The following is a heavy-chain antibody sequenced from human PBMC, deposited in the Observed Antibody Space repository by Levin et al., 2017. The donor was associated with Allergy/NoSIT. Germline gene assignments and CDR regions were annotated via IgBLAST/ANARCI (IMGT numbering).Heavy chain of an antibody. J-gene: IGHJ4*02. V-gene: IGHV1-18*01. CDR2: ISAYNGHT. D-gene: IGHD1-26*01. CDR3: ARGQFLGGWSFDY. CDR1: GYTFNNYG. Sequence: ASVKVSCKASGYTFNNYGINWVRQAPGQGLEWMGWISAYNGHTNYIQSLQGRVTMTTDTSASTAYMELRSLTSDDTAVYYCARGQFLGGWSFDYWGQGTLVVVSS.